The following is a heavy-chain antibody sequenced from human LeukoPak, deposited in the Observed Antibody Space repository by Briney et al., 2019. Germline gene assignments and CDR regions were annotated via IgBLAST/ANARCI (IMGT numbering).Heavy chain of an antibody. CDR3: ARCLPLRRDEYAPFDH. J-gene: IGHJ4*02. Sequence: GGSLRLSCGAPGFTFSNYAMNWVRQAPGKGLEWVSAISGNGDSTYYADSVKGRFTISRDNSKNTLYLQMNSLRADDTAVYYCARCLPLRRDEYAPFDHWGQGTLVTVSS. D-gene: IGHD5-24*01. V-gene: IGHV3-23*01. CDR1: GFTFSNYA. CDR2: ISGNGDST.